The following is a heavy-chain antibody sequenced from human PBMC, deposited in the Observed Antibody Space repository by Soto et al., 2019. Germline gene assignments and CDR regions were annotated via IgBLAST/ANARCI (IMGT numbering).Heavy chain of an antibody. CDR1: GGTFSSYT. CDR2: IIPILGIA. D-gene: IGHD3-3*01. J-gene: IGHJ6*03. V-gene: IGHV1-69*02. Sequence: SVKVSCKASGGTFSSYTISWVRQAPGQGLEWMGRIIPILGIANYAQKFQGRVTITADKSTSTAYMELSSLRSEDTAVYYCGRVSYDFCSGYHPMEVLYKDVCGKGTTVTVAS. CDR3: GRVSYDFCSGYHPMEVLYKDV.